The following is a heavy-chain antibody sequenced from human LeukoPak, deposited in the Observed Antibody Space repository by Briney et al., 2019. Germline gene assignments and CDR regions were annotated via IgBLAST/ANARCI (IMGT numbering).Heavy chain of an antibody. Sequence: SETLSLTCTVSGASMDSYYWSWIRQPPGKGLEWIGYVYSSGSTNYNPSVKSRVTMSVDTSKNQFSLRLSSVTAADTAVYYCARNYGDYVPDYWGQGTLVTVSS. V-gene: IGHV4-59*08. CDR2: VYSSGST. D-gene: IGHD4-17*01. CDR3: ARNYGDYVPDY. CDR1: GASMDSYY. J-gene: IGHJ4*02.